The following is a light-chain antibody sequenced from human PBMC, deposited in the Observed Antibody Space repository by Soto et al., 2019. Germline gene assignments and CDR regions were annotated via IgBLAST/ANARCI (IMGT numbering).Light chain of an antibody. CDR3: SSYRSSSTFVV. V-gene: IGLV2-14*01. CDR2: DVT. Sequence: QSALTQPASVSVSPGQSITISCTGTSSDVGGYNYVSWYQQHPGKAPKLMIYDVTNRPSGVSNRFSGSKSGNTASLTISGLQAEDEADYYCSSYRSSSTFVVFGGGTKVTVL. J-gene: IGLJ2*01. CDR1: SSDVGGYNY.